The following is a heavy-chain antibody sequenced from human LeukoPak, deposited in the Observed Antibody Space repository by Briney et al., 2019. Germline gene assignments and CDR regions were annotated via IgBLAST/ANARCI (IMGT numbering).Heavy chain of an antibody. J-gene: IGHJ4*02. CDR1: GGSISSYY. CDR2: IYYSGST. V-gene: IGHV4-59*01. D-gene: IGHD3-10*01. Sequence: SETLSLTCTVSGGSISSYYWSWIRQPPGKGLEWIGYIYYSGSTNYNPSLKSRVTISVDTSKNQFSLKLSSATAADTAVYYCARSDLRYGSGSYTWNYWGQGTLVTVSS. CDR3: ARSDLRYGSGSYTWNY.